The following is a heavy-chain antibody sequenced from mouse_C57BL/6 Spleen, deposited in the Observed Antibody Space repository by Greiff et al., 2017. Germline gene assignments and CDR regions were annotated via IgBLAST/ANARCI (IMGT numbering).Heavy chain of an antibody. CDR2: IDPENGDT. Sequence: EVQLVESGAELVRPGASVKLSCTASGFNIKDDYMHWVKQRPEQGLEWIGWIDPENGDTEYASKFQGKATITADTSYNPAYLQLSSLTSEDTAVYYCTTYDSSWFAYWGQGTLVTVSA. J-gene: IGHJ3*01. CDR1: GFNIKDDY. D-gene: IGHD2-4*01. V-gene: IGHV14-4*01. CDR3: TTYDSSWFAY.